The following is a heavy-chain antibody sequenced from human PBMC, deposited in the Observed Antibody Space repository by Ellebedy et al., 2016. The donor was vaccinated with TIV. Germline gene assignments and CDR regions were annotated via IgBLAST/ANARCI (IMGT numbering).Heavy chain of an antibody. J-gene: IGHJ6*02. CDR1: GFTFRSYA. CDR3: AKGNSSLGDV. CDR2: IGGSGGNT. D-gene: IGHD1-1*01. Sequence: GGSLRLSXAASGFTFRSYAMNWVRQAPGKGLEWVANIGGSGGNTQYADSVKGRFTISRDNSKNTLYLQMNSLRAGDTAVYYCAKGNSSLGDVWGQGTTVTVSS. V-gene: IGHV3-23*01.